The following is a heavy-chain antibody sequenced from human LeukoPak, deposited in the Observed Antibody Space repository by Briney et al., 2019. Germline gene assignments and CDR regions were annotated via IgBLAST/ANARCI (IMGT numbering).Heavy chain of an antibody. CDR2: INHSGNT. CDR1: GGSFSDYY. CDR3: ASSARLGY. D-gene: IGHD2-21*01. V-gene: IGHV4-34*01. J-gene: IGHJ4*02. Sequence: SETLSLTCAIYGGSFSDYYWSRIRQPPGKGLEWIGEINHSGNTNYNPSLKSRVIISVDMPKKQFSLKMRSVTAADTAVYYCASSARLGYWGQGTLVTVSS.